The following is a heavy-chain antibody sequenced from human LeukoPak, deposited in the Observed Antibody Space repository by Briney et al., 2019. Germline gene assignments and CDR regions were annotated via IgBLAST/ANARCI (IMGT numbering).Heavy chain of an antibody. J-gene: IGHJ4*02. V-gene: IGHV4-30-4*01. Sequence: SQTLSLTCTVSGGSISSGDYYWSWIRQPPGKGLEWIGYIYYSGSTYYNPSLKSRVTISVDTSKNQFSLKLSSVTAADTAVYYCASNPLYSSGWQIDYWGQGTLVTVSS. CDR2: IYYSGST. D-gene: IGHD6-19*01. CDR3: ASNPLYSSGWQIDY. CDR1: GGSISSGDYY.